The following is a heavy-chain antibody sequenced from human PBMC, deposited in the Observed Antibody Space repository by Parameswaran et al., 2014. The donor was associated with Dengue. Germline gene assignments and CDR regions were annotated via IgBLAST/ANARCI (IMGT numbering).Heavy chain of an antibody. D-gene: IGHD2-15*01. Sequence: ASETLSLTYAVYGGSFSGYYWSWIRQPPGKGLEWIGEINHSGSTNYNPSLKSRVTISVDTSKNQFSLKLSSVTAADTAVYYCARGRRGCSGGSCYGYWFDPWGQGTLVTVSS. CDR2: INHSGST. CDR1: GGSFSGYY. J-gene: IGHJ5*02. CDR3: ARGRRGCSGGSCYGYWFDP. V-gene: IGHV4-34*01.